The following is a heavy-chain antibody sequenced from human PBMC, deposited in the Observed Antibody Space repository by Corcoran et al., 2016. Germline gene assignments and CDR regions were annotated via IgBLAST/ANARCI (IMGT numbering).Heavy chain of an antibody. CDR1: GFTFSNAW. CDR2: IKSKTDGGTT. D-gene: IGHD3-3*01. V-gene: IGHV3-15*01. J-gene: IGHJ6*02. Sequence: EVQLVESGGGLVKPGGSLRLSCAASGFTFSNAWMSWVRQAPGKGLEWVGRIKSKTDGGTTDSAAPVKGRFTIPREDSKNALYLQMKSLKTEYTAVYYCTADSCGDYDYVFSGLDVWGQGTPVTVSS. CDR3: TADSCGDYDYVFSGLDV.